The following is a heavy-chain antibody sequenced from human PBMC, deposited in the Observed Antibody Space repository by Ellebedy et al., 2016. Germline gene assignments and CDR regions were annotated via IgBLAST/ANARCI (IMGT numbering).Heavy chain of an antibody. J-gene: IGHJ6*02. CDR3: ARVGSVVPAATEYYYYAMDV. Sequence: GSLRLXCTVSGGSVSSGSYYWSWIRQPPGKGLEWIGYIYYSGSTNYNPSLKSRVTISVDTSKNQFSLKLSSVTAADTAVYYCARVGSVVPAATEYYYYAMDVWGQGTTVTVSS. D-gene: IGHD2-2*01. CDR1: GGSVSSGSYY. V-gene: IGHV4-61*01. CDR2: IYYSGST.